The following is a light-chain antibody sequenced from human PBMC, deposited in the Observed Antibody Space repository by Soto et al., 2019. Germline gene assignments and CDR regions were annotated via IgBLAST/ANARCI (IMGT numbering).Light chain of an antibody. CDR2: AAS. J-gene: IGKJ4*01. CDR1: QGISSD. Sequence: DIQLTQSPSFLSASVGDRVTITCRASQGISSDLAWYQQKPGKAPKLLIYAASTLRSGVPSRFSGSASGRAFTLTISSLQPEDCATYSCQQLNSYTLTFGGGTKVEI. V-gene: IGKV1-9*01. CDR3: QQLNSYTLT.